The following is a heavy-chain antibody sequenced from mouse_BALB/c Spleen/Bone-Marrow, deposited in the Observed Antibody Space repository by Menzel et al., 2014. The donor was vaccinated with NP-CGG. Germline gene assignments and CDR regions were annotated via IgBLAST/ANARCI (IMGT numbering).Heavy chain of an antibody. D-gene: IGHD1-1*01. V-gene: IGHV1-54*01. CDR3: VRELVRGMDY. CDR2: INPGSGGT. Sequence: QVTLKVSGAELVRPGTSVKVSCKASGYAFTNYFIEWVKQRPGQGLEWIGVINPGSGGTNYNEKFKGKATLTADKSSSTAYMQLSSLTSDDSAVYFCVRELVRGMDYWGQGTSVTVAS. J-gene: IGHJ4*01. CDR1: GYAFTNYF.